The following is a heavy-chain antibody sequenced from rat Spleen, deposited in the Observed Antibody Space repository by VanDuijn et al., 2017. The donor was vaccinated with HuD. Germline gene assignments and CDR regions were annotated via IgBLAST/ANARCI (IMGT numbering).Heavy chain of an antibody. D-gene: IGHD2-5*01. CDR3: ARAGYLRDWYFDF. Sequence: EVQLVESDGGLVQPGRSLKLSCAASGFTFSDYYMAWVRQAPTKGLEWVASISTGGGNTYYRDSVRGRFTVSRDNSKSTLYLQVDSLRSEDTATYYCARAGYLRDWYFDFWGPGTMVTVSS. CDR2: ISTGGGNT. J-gene: IGHJ1*01. CDR1: GFTFSDYY. V-gene: IGHV5-25*01.